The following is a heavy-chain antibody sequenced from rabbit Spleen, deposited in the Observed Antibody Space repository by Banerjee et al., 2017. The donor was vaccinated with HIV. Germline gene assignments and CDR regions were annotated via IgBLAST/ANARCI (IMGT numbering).Heavy chain of an antibody. J-gene: IGHJ4*01. D-gene: IGHD4-2*01. CDR3: TRDAAGREDFNL. CDR1: GLDFSSSYW. V-gene: IGHV1S45*01. Sequence: QQQLEEYGGDLVQPEGSLTLTCKASGLDFSSSYWICWVRQAPGKGLEWIACIDVAKSGDTYYTNWAKGRFTISKTSSTTVALQVPSLTAADTATYFCTRDAAGREDFNLWGPGTLVTVS. CDR2: IDVAKSGDT.